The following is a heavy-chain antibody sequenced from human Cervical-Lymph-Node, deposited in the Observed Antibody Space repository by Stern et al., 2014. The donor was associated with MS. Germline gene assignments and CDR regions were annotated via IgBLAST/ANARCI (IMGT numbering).Heavy chain of an antibody. D-gene: IGHD1-7*01. CDR3: ARGNWNYEGMGY. Sequence: VQLEESEGGVVQPGRSLRLSCAASGFTFSNYGMHWVRQAPGKGLEWLAVIWYDGNKKYYADSVKGRFTISRDKSKNTLFLQMSSLTAEDTALYYCARGNWNYEGMGYWGQGTLVTVSS. V-gene: IGHV3-33*01. J-gene: IGHJ4*02. CDR1: GFTFSNYG. CDR2: IWYDGNKK.